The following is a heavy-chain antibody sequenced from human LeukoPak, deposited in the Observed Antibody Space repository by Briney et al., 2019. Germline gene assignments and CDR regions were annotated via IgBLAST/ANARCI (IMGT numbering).Heavy chain of an antibody. CDR3: GKDWVVLRRPYEY. D-gene: IGHD2-2*01. CDR2: IGATGADT. V-gene: IGHV3-23*01. Sequence: PGGSLRLSCAASGFTFSNYGMSWVRQAPGKGLEQVSLIGATGADTYYADSVKGRFIISRDNSKNTVYLQMNSLRAEDTAVYFCGKDWVVLRRPYEYWGQGALVTVSS. J-gene: IGHJ4*02. CDR1: GFTFSNYG.